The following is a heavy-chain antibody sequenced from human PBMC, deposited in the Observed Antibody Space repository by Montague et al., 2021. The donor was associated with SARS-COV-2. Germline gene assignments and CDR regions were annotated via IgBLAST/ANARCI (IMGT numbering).Heavy chain of an antibody. CDR2: ISGAGTTI. Sequence: SLRLSCAASGFTFSYFEMNWVRQAPGKGLEWISYISGAGTTIYYAYSVKGRFTISRDNAKNSLYLQMNSLRAEDTAVYYCARDLVVTDGISDYWGQGTLVTVSS. D-gene: IGHD2-8*02. CDR3: ARDLVVTDGISDY. V-gene: IGHV3-48*03. CDR1: GFTFSYFE. J-gene: IGHJ4*02.